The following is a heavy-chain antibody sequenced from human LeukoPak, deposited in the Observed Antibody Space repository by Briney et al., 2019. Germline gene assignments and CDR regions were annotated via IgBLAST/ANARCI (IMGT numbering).Heavy chain of an antibody. Sequence: GGSLRLSCAASGFTVSSNYMSWVRQAPGKGLEWVSVIYSGGSTYYADSVKGRFTISRDNSKNTLYLQMNSLRAEDTAVYYCARADRLDWVAFDIWGQGTMATVSS. CDR1: GFTVSSNY. CDR3: ARADRLDWVAFDI. CDR2: IYSGGST. D-gene: IGHD3-22*01. J-gene: IGHJ3*02. V-gene: IGHV3-53*01.